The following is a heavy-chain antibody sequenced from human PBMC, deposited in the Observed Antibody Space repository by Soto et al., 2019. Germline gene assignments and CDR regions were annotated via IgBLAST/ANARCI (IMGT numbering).Heavy chain of an antibody. J-gene: IGHJ3*02. CDR2: IYWSGNT. Sequence: SETLSLTCGVSGDSTSRGGYYWSWIRQHPGKGLEWIGYIYWSGNTYFNPSLKSRVSISLGTSSNQFSLNLTSVTAADTAVYYCARGAAGYGDAFDIWGQGTSVTVSS. V-gene: IGHV4-31*11. D-gene: IGHD5-12*01. CDR1: GDSTSRGGYY. CDR3: ARGAAGYGDAFDI.